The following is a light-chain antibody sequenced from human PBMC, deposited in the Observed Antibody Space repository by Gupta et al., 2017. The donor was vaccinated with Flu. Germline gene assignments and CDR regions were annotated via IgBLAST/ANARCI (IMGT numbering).Light chain of an antibody. CDR1: QSITF. Sequence: SPSILSASVGDRVTITCRASQSITFLAWYQHKPGQAPTLLIYEATKLFSGVPSRFSGSGSGTESSLTISSLQPQDFATYYCQQYSSYLLSFGGGTKVEIK. CDR2: EAT. CDR3: QQYSSYLLS. V-gene: IGKV1-5*01. J-gene: IGKJ4*01.